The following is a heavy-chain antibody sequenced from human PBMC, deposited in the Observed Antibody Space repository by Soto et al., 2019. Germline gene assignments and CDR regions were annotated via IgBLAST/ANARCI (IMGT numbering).Heavy chain of an antibody. V-gene: IGHV3-48*01. CDR2: ITSGSSDSK. D-gene: IGHD6-19*01. CDR3: ARDRRGWPDT. Sequence: EVQLVESGGGLVQPGGSLRLSCAASGFTFSDYGMNWVRQAPGKGLECISYITSGSSDSKSYADSVKGRFTTSRDNAKNSLYLQMNSLRAEDTAVYYCARDRRGWPDTWGQGTMVTVSS. J-gene: IGHJ5*02. CDR1: GFTFSDYG.